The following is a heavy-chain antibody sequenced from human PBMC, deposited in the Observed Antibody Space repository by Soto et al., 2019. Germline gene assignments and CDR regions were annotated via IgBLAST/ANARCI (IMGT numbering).Heavy chain of an antibody. CDR1: GGTFSSYA. CDR2: IIPIFGTA. V-gene: IGHV1-69*06. Sequence: ASVKVSCKASGGTFSSYAISWVRQAPGQGLEWMGGIIPIFGTANYAQKFQGRVTITADKSTSTAYMELSSLRSEDTAVYYCARGWLQLDYYYYGMDVWGPGTTLTVSS. CDR3: ARGWLQLDYYYYGMDV. J-gene: IGHJ6*02. D-gene: IGHD6-6*01.